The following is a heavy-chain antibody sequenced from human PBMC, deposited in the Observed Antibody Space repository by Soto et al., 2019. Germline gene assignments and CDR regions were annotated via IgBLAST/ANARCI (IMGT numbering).Heavy chain of an antibody. CDR3: ARRGSVVVAATHGDAFDI. V-gene: IGHV5-51*01. Sequence: GESLKISCKGSGYSFTSYWIGWVRQMPGKGLEWMGIIYPGDSDTRYSPSFQGQVTISADKSISTAYLQWSSLKASDTAMYYCARRGSVVVAATHGDAFDIWGQGTMVTVSS. CDR1: GYSFTSYW. CDR2: IYPGDSDT. J-gene: IGHJ3*02. D-gene: IGHD2-15*01.